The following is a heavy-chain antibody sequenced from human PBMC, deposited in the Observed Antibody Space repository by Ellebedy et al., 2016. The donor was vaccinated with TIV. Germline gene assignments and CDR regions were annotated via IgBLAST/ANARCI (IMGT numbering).Heavy chain of an antibody. CDR2: IYYSVST. CDR3: ARAPYGGSGNWFDP. D-gene: IGHD3-16*01. V-gene: IGHV4-59*12. CDR1: GGSISSYY. Sequence: MPSETLSLTCTVSGGSISSYYWSWIRQPPGKGLEWIGYIYYSVSTNYNPSLKSRVTISVDTSKNQFSLKLSSVTAADTAVYYCARAPYGGSGNWFDPWGQGTLVTVSS. J-gene: IGHJ5*02.